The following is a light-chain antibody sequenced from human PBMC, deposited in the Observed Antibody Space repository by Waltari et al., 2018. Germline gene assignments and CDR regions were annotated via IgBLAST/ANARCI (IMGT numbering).Light chain of an antibody. Sequence: QSVLTPPPSVSGAPGQRVTISCTGSSSNIGADSDVHWYQQLPGTAPKLLIYGNNNRPSGVPDRFSGSKSGTSASLAITGLQAEDEADYFCQSYDSSLSDSYVFGTGTKVTVL. J-gene: IGLJ1*01. V-gene: IGLV1-40*01. CDR2: GNN. CDR3: QSYDSSLSDSYV. CDR1: SSNIGADSD.